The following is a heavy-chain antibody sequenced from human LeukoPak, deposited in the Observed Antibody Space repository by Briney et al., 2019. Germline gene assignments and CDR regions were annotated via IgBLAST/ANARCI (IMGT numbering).Heavy chain of an antibody. V-gene: IGHV3-64*01. CDR3: ARVGSWDAFDI. CDR2: ITSNGDRT. D-gene: IGHD1-26*01. CDR1: GFTFSNSA. J-gene: IGHJ3*02. Sequence: GGSLTLPCAASGFTFSNSAMHWVRQAPGKGPEYVSAITSNGDRTYYANSVKGRFTISRDNSKNTLYLQMGSLRAEDMAVYYCARVGSWDAFDIWGQGTMVTVSS.